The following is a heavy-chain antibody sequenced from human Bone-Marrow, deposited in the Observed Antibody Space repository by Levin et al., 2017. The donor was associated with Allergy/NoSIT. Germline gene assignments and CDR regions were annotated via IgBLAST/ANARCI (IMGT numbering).Heavy chain of an antibody. D-gene: IGHD6-13*01. CDR3: AREGSWSSTWLGNYYFDY. V-gene: IGHV3-48*01. CDR1: GFPFSSYG. Sequence: LSLTCDASGFPFSSYGIIWVRQAPGKGLEWVSYIGGDNYTKYYADSVKGRFTISRDNVKKSLYLQMNSLRGEDTAVYYCAREGSWSSTWLGNYYFDYWGQGTLVTVSS. CDR2: IGGDNYTK. J-gene: IGHJ4*02.